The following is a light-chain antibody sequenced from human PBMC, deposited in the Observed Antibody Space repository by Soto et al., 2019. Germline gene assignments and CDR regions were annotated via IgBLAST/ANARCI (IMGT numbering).Light chain of an antibody. CDR2: DAS. J-gene: IGKJ4*01. CDR1: QSVSSY. V-gene: IGKV3-11*01. CDR3: QQLLT. Sequence: EIVLTQSPATLSLSPGERATLSCRASQSVSSYLAWYQQKPGQAPRLLIYDASNRATGIPARFSGSGSGTDLPLTISSLEPEDFAVYYCQQLLTFGGGTKVEIK.